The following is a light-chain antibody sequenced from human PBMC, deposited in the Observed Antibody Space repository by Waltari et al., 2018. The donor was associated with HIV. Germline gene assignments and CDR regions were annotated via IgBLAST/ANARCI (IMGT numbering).Light chain of an antibody. CDR3: ASWDNSLNAVV. J-gene: IGLJ2*01. CDR2: DDD. CDR1: TSNLGSAF. Sequence: QSVLTQPPSISAAPGQTVAISCSGSTSNLGSAFVSWYQKFPGPAPQILIYDDDQRPSDIPDRFSGSKSGTSAALGITGLQTGDEADYYCASWDNSLNAVVFGGGTKLTVL. V-gene: IGLV1-51*02.